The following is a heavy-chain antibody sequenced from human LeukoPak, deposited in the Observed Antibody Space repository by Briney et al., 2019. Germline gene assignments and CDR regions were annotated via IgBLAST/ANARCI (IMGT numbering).Heavy chain of an antibody. D-gene: IGHD5-24*01. CDR1: GFTFSNYW. V-gene: IGHV3-7*03. CDR3: AKGGDGYNYYFDY. CDR2: ISQDGSGK. J-gene: IGHJ4*02. Sequence: GGSLRLSCGASGFTFSNYWMSWVRQAPGKGLEWVINISQDGSGKNYADSVEGRFTISRDNAKNSLYLQMNSLRAEDTAVYYCAKGGDGYNYYFDYWGQETLVTVSS.